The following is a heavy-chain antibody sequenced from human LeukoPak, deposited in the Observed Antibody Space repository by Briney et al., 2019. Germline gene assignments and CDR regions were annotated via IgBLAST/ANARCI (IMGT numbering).Heavy chain of an antibody. CDR2: IYTSGST. D-gene: IGHD3-3*01. Sequence: SETLSLTCTVSGGSISSGSDYWSWIRQPAGKGLEWIGRIYTSGSTIYNPSLKSRVTISVDTSKNQFSLKLSSVTAADTAVYYCAVWSGYYTSAFDIWGQGTMVTVSS. V-gene: IGHV4-61*02. CDR3: AVWSGYYTSAFDI. CDR1: GGSISSGSDY. J-gene: IGHJ3*02.